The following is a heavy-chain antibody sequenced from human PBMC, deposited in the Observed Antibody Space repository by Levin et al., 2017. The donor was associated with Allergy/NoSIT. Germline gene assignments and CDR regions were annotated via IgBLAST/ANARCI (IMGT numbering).Heavy chain of an antibody. CDR2: ISPNNGHT. CDR1: GYTFRVYG. J-gene: IGHJ3*02. Sequence: ASVKVSCKASGYTFRVYGIIWVRQAPGEGLEWLGWISPNNGHTKVSHKVQGRVTMTTDASTTTAYLDIRSPPSDDTAVYYCARDLGTGWYDNAFEIWGQGTLVSVSS. V-gene: IGHV1-18*01. D-gene: IGHD6-19*01. CDR3: ARDLGTGWYDNAFEI.